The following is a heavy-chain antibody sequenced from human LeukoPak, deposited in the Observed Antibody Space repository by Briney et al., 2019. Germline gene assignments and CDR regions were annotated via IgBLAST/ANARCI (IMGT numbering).Heavy chain of an antibody. V-gene: IGHV4-59*01. CDR1: DGSISSYY. D-gene: IGHD6-19*01. J-gene: IGHJ6*03. CDR3: ARAFKAVAGTNYYMDV. Sequence: SETLSLTCTVSDGSISSYYWSWIRQPPGKGLEWIGYIYYSGNTNYNPSLKSRVTISVDTSKNQFSLKLSSVIAADTAVYYCARAFKAVAGTNYYMDVWGKGTTVTVSS. CDR2: IYYSGNT.